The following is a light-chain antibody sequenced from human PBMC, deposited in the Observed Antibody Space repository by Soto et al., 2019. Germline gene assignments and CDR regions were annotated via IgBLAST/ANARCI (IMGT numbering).Light chain of an antibody. V-gene: IGKV3-20*01. CDR3: QQYGSSPRRT. CDR1: QSVSSSY. J-gene: IGKJ2*01. CDR2: GAS. Sequence: ELVWTQSPGTLSLSPGERATLSCRARQSVSSSYLAWYQQKPCQAPRLLIYGASSRATGIPDRFSGSGSGTDFTLTISRLEPEDFAVYYCQQYGSSPRRTFGQGTKLEIK.